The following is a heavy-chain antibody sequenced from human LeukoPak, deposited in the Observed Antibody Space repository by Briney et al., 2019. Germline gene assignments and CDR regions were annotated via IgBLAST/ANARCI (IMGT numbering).Heavy chain of an antibody. D-gene: IGHD4-23*01. J-gene: IGHJ4*02. CDR3: ARQGRGYGGNSDY. CDR1: GGSISSGGYY. CDR2: IYYSGST. Sequence: SETLSPTCTVSGGSISSGGYYWSWIRQHPGKGLEWIGYIYYSGSTYYNPSLKSRVTISVDTSKNQFSLKLSSVTAADTAVYYCARQGRGYGGNSDYWGQGTLVTVSS. V-gene: IGHV4-31*03.